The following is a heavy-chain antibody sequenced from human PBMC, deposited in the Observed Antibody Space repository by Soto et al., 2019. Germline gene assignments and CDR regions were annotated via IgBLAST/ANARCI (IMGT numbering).Heavy chain of an antibody. D-gene: IGHD3-3*01. Sequence: QVQLMQSGAEVKKPGASVKVSCKASGYTFTSNGIHWVRQAPGQRLEWMGWINAGNGNTEYSQKFQGRVTIIRDTSASTAHMGLRSLRCEATAVYYCARVTLGYDFLSGYNWVDPWGQGTLVTVSS. CDR1: GYTFTSNG. CDR3: ARVTLGYDFLSGYNWVDP. J-gene: IGHJ5*02. CDR2: INAGNGNT. V-gene: IGHV1-3*01.